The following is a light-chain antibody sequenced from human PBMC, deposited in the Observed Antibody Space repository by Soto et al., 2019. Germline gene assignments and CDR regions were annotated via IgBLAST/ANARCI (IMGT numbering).Light chain of an antibody. V-gene: IGKV1-5*01. CDR2: DAS. CDR1: QTINRW. J-gene: IGKJ3*01. CDR3: LQYNTYPFT. Sequence: DIQMTQSPSTLSASVGDRVTITCRASQTINRWLAWFQQKPGKAPKLLIYDASSLESGVPSRFSGSRSGTEFSLSISNLQPDDFATYYCLQYNTYPFTFGPGTKVDIK.